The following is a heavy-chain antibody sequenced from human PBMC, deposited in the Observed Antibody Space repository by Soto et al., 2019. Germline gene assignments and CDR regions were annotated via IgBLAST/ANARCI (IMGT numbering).Heavy chain of an antibody. CDR2: IYYSGST. Sequence: SETLSLTCTVSGGSISSGGYYWSWIRQHPGKGLEWIGYIYYSGSTSYNPSLNSRVSMSLDTSKKEFSLKLTSVTAADTAVYYCVRQGFGALHGLVDVWGQGTTVTVSS. D-gene: IGHD3-10*01. CDR3: VRQGFGALHGLVDV. J-gene: IGHJ6*02. V-gene: IGHV4-61*08. CDR1: GGSISSGGYY.